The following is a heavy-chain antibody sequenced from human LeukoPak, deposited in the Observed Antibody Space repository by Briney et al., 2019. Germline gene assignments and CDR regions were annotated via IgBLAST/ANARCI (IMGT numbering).Heavy chain of an antibody. V-gene: IGHV3-23*01. CDR2: ISGSGDST. CDR3: AKDPGNYWYFDY. CDR1: GFTFSSYA. J-gene: IGHJ4*02. D-gene: IGHD2-8*02. Sequence: GGSLRLSCAASGFTFSSYAMSWVRQAPGKGLEWVSRISGSGDSTYFADPVKGRFTISRDNSKNTLYLQMDSLSAEDTAVYYCAKDPGNYWYFDYWGQGTLVTVSS.